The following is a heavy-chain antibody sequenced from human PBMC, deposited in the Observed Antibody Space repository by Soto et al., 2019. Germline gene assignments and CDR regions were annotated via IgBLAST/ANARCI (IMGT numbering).Heavy chain of an antibody. J-gene: IGHJ3*02. CDR3: ARDKGPAFDI. CDR1: GFSFDSFA. Sequence: EVQLLESGGGLVQPGGSVRLSCVASGFSFDSFAMNWVRQAPGKGLEWVSAVTGRGGTTYYRGSVKGRFTVSRDHSKNTVYLEMNILRVEDTAVYYCARDKGPAFDIWGLGTMVTVSS. V-gene: IGHV3-23*01. CDR2: VTGRGGTT.